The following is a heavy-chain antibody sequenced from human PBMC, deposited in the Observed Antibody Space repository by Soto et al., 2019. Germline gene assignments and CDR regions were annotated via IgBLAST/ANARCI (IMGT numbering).Heavy chain of an antibody. V-gene: IGHV3-30*18. J-gene: IGHJ6*02. Sequence: QVQLVESGGGVVQPGRSLRLSCAASGFTFSSYGMHWVRQAPGKGLEWVAVISYDGSNKYYADSVKGRFTISRDNSKYRMYLQMNGLRAEDTAVYYCAKEGPRERGYSGYPKGRDYGMDVWGQGTAVTVSS. D-gene: IGHD5-12*01. CDR3: AKEGPRERGYSGYPKGRDYGMDV. CDR1: GFTFSSYG. CDR2: ISYDGSNK.